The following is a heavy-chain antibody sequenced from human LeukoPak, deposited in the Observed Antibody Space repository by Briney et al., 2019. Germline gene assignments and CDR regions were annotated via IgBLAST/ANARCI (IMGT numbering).Heavy chain of an antibody. J-gene: IGHJ1*01. CDR1: GASITTTNFW. D-gene: IGHD6-6*01. V-gene: IGHV4-61*01. CDR3: ARYGLVEFRNAFQY. CDR2: IHDRGSD. Sequence: PSETLSLTCSVSGASITTTNFWWTWIRQSPGRGLEWIGYIHDRGSDKYNPALESRATLSVDTSKNQFSLELNSVTAAGTAVYYCARYGLVEFRNAFQYWGQGLLVSVSS.